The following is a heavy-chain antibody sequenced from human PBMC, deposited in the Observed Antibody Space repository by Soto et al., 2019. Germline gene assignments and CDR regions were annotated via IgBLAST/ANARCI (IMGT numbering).Heavy chain of an antibody. V-gene: IGHV1-8*01. D-gene: IGHD5-12*01. J-gene: IGHJ5*01. CDR2: MNPNSGHT. CDR3: ARGDALIGCDFLDS. CDR1: GYTLTRYD. Sequence: GASVKVSCKTSGYTLTRYDINWVRQAPGQGLERIGRMNPNSGHTASAQNFQGRLTMTRDTSATTDYMELISLKSENTAVYNCARGDALIGCDFLDSWGQGSLVTVSS.